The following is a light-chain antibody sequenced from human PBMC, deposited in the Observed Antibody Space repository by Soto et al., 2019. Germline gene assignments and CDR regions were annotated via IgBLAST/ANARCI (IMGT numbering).Light chain of an antibody. CDR1: QSVSSW. V-gene: IGKV1-5*03. Sequence: DIQMTQSPPTLSASVGDSVTITCRASQSVSSWLAWYQQKPGKAPKLLIYKASTLESGVPSRFIGSGSGTEFTLTLNSLQPDDFATYYCQQYNDFPYTFGQGTKLDIK. J-gene: IGKJ2*01. CDR2: KAS. CDR3: QQYNDFPYT.